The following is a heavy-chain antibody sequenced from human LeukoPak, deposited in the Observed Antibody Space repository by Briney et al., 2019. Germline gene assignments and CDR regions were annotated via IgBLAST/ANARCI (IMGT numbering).Heavy chain of an antibody. J-gene: IGHJ4*02. CDR1: GYTFTGYY. CDR3: ARGGMVRDRRHFQFDY. D-gene: IGHD3-10*01. Sequence: ASVKVSCKASGYTFTGYYMHWVRQAPGQGLEWMGWINPNSGGTNYAQKFQGRVTMTRDTSISTAYMELSRLRSDDTAVYYCARGGMVRDRRHFQFDYWGQGTLVTVSS. V-gene: IGHV1-2*02. CDR2: INPNSGGT.